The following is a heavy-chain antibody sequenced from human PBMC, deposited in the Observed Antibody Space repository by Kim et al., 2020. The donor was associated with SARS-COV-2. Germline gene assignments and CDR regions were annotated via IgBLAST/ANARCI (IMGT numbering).Heavy chain of an antibody. J-gene: IGHJ3*02. CDR1: GGSFSGYY. CDR3: ASTYYYDSTSDI. Sequence: SETLSLTCAVYGGSFSGYYWSWIRQPPGKGLEWIGEINHSGSTNYNPSLKSRVTISVDTSKNQFSLKLSSVTAADTAVYYCASTYYYDSTSDIWGQGTMV. D-gene: IGHD3-22*01. CDR2: INHSGST. V-gene: IGHV4-34*01.